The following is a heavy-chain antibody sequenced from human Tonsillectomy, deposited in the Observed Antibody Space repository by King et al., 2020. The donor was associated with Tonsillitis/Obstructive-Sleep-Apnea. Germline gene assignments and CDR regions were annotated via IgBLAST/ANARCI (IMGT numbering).Heavy chain of an antibody. CDR3: ARAMILQGFQNPVTYPIDY. CDR1: GFTFSRKA. J-gene: IGHJ4*02. D-gene: IGHD2-15*01. CDR2: ISNDGTNK. V-gene: IGHV3-30*01. Sequence: QLVQSGGGVVQPGRSLRLSCAASGFTFSRKAMHWVRQAPGKGLEWLAVISNDGTNKNYADSVKGRFNISRDNSKNPLVLQVNRLRGEDTAVYYCARAMILQGFQNPVTYPIDYWGQGTLVTVSS.